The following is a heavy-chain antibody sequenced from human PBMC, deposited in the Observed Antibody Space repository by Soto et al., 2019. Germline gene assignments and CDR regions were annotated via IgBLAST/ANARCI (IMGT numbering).Heavy chain of an antibody. J-gene: IGHJ4*02. CDR3: AREAGSSDRYFDY. V-gene: IGHV4-30-2*01. CDR2: IYHSGST. Sequence: QLQLQESGSGLVKPSQTLSLTCAVSGGSISSGGYSWSWIRQPPGKGLEWIGYIYHSGSTYYNPSRKSRVTISVDRSKNQFSLKLSSVTAADTAVYYCAREAGSSDRYFDYWGQGTLVTVSS. D-gene: IGHD6-6*01. CDR1: GGSISSGGYS.